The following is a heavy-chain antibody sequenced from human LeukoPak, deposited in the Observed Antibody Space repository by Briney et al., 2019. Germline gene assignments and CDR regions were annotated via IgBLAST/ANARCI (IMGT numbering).Heavy chain of an antibody. CDR2: TYYRSKWYN. J-gene: IGHJ5*02. D-gene: IGHD6-13*01. CDR1: GDSVSSNSAA. Sequence: SQTLSLTCAISGDSVSSNSAAWNWIRQSPSRGLEWLGRTYYRSKWYNDYAVSVKSRITINPGTSKNQFSLQLNSVTPEDTAVYYCARDSSSWSRDVSWFDPWGQGTLVTVSS. CDR3: ARDSSSWSRDVSWFDP. V-gene: IGHV6-1*01.